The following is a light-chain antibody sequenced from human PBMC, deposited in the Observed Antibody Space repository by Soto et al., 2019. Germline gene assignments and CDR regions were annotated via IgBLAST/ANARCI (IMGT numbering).Light chain of an antibody. Sequence: EIRMTQSPDSLAASLAERATITFXSSQRVLYMSNDKNYLVWYQQKPGQTPKXXXYWXSTRESGVPDRFSGSGSGTDFTLTISSLQAEDVAAYYCQQYYSYTRTFGGGTKVDIK. J-gene: IGKJ4*02. CDR2: WXS. V-gene: IGKV4-1*01. CDR3: QQYYSYTRT. CDR1: QRVLYMSNDKNY.